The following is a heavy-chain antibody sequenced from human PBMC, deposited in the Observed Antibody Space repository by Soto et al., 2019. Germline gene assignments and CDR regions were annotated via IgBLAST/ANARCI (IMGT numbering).Heavy chain of an antibody. D-gene: IGHD3-16*01. V-gene: IGHV3-33*05. J-gene: IGHJ4*02. CDR2: TSYDGSNN. CDR3: ARWGTTGGLDV. CDR1: GFTFRSYV. Sequence: QVQLVESGGGVVQPGTSLRLSCVRSGFTFRSYVIHWVRQAPGKGLEWVALTSYDGSNNFYGDSVKGRFTISRHNSRNTVELQMDSLRFEDTALYYCARWGTTGGLDVWCQGTLVSVSS.